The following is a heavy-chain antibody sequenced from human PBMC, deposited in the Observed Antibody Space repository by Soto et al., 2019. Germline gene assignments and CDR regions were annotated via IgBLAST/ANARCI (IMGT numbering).Heavy chain of an antibody. Sequence: PGGSLRLSCAASGFTFSSYAMSWVRQAPGKGLEWVSAISGSGGSTYYADSVKGRFTISRDNSKNTLYLQMNSLRAEDTAVYYCAKGPTTGYSSSWYKTIHYYYMDVWGKGTTVTVSS. CDR2: ISGSGGST. CDR3: AKGPTTGYSSSWYKTIHYYYMDV. CDR1: GFTFSSYA. J-gene: IGHJ6*03. V-gene: IGHV3-23*01. D-gene: IGHD6-13*01.